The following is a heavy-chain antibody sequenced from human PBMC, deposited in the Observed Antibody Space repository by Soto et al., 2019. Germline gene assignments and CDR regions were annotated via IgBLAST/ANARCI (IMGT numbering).Heavy chain of an antibody. V-gene: IGHV3-53*02. CDR2: TYTGGNS. CDR3: AREGYAYGLDC. J-gene: IGHJ4*02. CDR1: GLSVSDKY. Sequence: EVQLVQTGGGLIKPGGSLSLSCAASGLSVSDKYMSWVRQAPGKGLEWVSLTYTGGNSYFADFVKGRFIVSRDISKNTLFLHMTSLAAEDTAVYYCAREGYAYGLDCWGQGSLVTVSS. D-gene: IGHD3-10*01.